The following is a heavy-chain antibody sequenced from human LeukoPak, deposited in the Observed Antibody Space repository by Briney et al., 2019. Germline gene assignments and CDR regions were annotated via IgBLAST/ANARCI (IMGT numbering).Heavy chain of an antibody. Sequence: SETLSLTCVVSGFSISSGYYWGWVRPPPGKGLEWIGSIYHSGSTYYNPSLKNRVTISVDMSNNQFSLKVNSVTASDTAVYYCARDRRNTPYSYDSGGYNMDYWGQGTLVTVSS. CDR3: ARDRRNTPYSYDSGGYNMDY. V-gene: IGHV4-38-2*02. CDR1: GFSISSGYY. J-gene: IGHJ4*02. CDR2: IYHSGST. D-gene: IGHD3-22*01.